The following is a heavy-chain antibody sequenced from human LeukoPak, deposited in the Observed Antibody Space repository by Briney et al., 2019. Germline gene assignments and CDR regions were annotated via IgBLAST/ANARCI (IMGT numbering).Heavy chain of an antibody. J-gene: IGHJ5*02. V-gene: IGHV1-69*13. CDR1: GGTFSSYA. CDR3: ARRTHGRDGSVNWFDP. D-gene: IGHD5-24*01. CDR2: IIPIFGTA. Sequence: SVKVSCKASGGTFSSYAISWVRQAPGQGLEWMGGIIPIFGTANYAQKFQGRVTITADESTSTAYMELSSLRSEDTAVYYCARRTHGRDGSVNWFDPWGQGTLVTVSS.